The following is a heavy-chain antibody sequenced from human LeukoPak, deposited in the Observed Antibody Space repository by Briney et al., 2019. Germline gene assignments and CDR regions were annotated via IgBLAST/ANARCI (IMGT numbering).Heavy chain of an antibody. D-gene: IGHD6-19*01. V-gene: IGHV3-23*01. Sequence: GGSLRLSWAASGFTFSSYAMTWVRQSPGKGLEWVSIISGTGGSTYYADSVKGRFTISRDNAKNTLYLQMNSLRAEDTAVYYCARVPGGIAVAGTFDYWGQGTLVTVSS. CDR1: GFTFSSYA. CDR3: ARVPGGIAVAGTFDY. CDR2: ISGTGGST. J-gene: IGHJ4*02.